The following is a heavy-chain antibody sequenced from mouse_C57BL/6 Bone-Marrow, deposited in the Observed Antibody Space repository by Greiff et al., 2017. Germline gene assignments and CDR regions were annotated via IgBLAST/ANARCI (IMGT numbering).Heavy chain of an antibody. Sequence: QVHVKQSGAELVRPGTSVKMSCKASGYTFTNYWIGWAKQRPGHGLEWIGDIYPGGGYTNYNEKFKGKATLTADKSSSTAYMQFSSLTSEDSAIFYCASYYYGCFDYWGQGTTLTVSS. V-gene: IGHV1-63*01. CDR1: GYTFTNYW. CDR2: IYPGGGYT. CDR3: ASYYYGCFDY. J-gene: IGHJ2*01. D-gene: IGHD1-1*01.